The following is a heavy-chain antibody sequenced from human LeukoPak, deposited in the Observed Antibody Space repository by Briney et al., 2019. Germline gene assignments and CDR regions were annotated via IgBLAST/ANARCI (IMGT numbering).Heavy chain of an antibody. CDR3: ARDRGSSWTGYYYYMDV. D-gene: IGHD6-13*01. CDR2: ISAYNGNT. J-gene: IGHJ6*03. V-gene: IGHV1-18*01. Sequence: ASVKVSCKASGYTFTSYGISWVRQAPGQGLEWMGWISAYNGNTNYAQKLQGRVTMTTDTSTSTAYMELRSLRSDDTAVYYCARDRGSSWTGYYYYMDVWGKGTTVTVSS. CDR1: GYTFTSYG.